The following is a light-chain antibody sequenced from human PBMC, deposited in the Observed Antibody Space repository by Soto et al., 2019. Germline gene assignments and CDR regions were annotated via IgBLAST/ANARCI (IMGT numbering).Light chain of an antibody. CDR1: QRISSW. V-gene: IGKV1-5*03. Sequence: DIQMTQSPSTLSASVGDRVTITCRASQRISSWLAWYQQKPGKAPKLLIYKASSLESGVPSRFSGSGSGTEFILTISSLQPDDVATYYCQQYSGYSRTFGQGTKV. CDR3: QQYSGYSRT. CDR2: KAS. J-gene: IGKJ1*01.